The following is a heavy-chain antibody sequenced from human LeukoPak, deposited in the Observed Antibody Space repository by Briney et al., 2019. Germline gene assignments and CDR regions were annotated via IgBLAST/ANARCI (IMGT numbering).Heavy chain of an antibody. CDR1: GFTFSSYD. D-gene: IGHD3-22*01. Sequence: PGGSLRLSCAASGFTFSSYDMHWVRQATGKGLEWVSAIGTAGDTYYPGSVKGRFTISRENAKNSLYLQMNSLRAGDTAVYYCAREVLDYYDSSGPGGAFDIWGQGTMVTVSS. CDR2: IGTAGDT. J-gene: IGHJ3*02. CDR3: AREVLDYYDSSGPGGAFDI. V-gene: IGHV3-13*01.